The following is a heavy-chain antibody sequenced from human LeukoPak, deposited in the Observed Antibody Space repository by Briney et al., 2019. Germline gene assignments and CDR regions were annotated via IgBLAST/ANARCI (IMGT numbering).Heavy chain of an antibody. CDR1: GFTFRNHW. Sequence: GGSLRLSCAASGFTFRNHWMHWVRQTPGKGLVWVSRIKGDGTTTTYADSVKGRFTISRDNAKNTVYLQMNSLTGEDTGVYYCARDAAGLDYWAQGTLVTVFS. CDR3: ARDAAGLDY. CDR2: IKGDGTTT. D-gene: IGHD1-14*01. V-gene: IGHV3-74*01. J-gene: IGHJ4*02.